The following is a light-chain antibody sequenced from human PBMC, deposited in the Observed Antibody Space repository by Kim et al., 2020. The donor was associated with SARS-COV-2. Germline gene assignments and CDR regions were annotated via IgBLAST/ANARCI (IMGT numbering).Light chain of an antibody. J-gene: IGKJ2*01. CDR1: ENIGTW. CDR3: QHYSHFPYT. Sequence: ASVGDIVTIPCRASENIGTWLAWYQQKPGSAPSLLIYLASTLESGVPSRFSGTGSGTVFSLSITSLQPDDFATYYCQHYSHFPYTFGQGTELEIK. V-gene: IGKV1-5*03. CDR2: LAS.